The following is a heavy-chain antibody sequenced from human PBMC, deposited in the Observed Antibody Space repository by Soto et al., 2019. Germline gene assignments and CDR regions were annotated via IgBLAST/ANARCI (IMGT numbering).Heavy chain of an antibody. D-gene: IGHD6-19*01. CDR1: GYTFSNYD. V-gene: IGHV1-18*01. CDR3: AKGGGESAVADS. J-gene: IGHJ4*02. Sequence: QVQLVQSGAEVKKAGASVKVSCKASGYTFSNYDIRWVRQAPGQGLEWMAWISVYNGNTNYAQKFQDRVTMTTDTSTSTAYMELRSLRSDDPAVYYCAKGGGESAVADSWGQGTLITVSS. CDR2: ISVYNGNT.